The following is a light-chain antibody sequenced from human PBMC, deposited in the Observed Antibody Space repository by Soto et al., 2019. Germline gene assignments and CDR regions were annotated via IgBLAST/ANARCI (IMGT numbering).Light chain of an antibody. V-gene: IGLV2-14*01. CDR2: DVS. Sequence: QSALTQPASVSGSPGQSITISCTGTSSDVGGYNYVSWYQQHPGKAPKLMIYDVSNRPSGVSNRFSGSKSGNTASLTISGLQAEDEDAYYCSSYTSSSTVVFGGGTKVTVL. CDR1: SSDVGGYNY. CDR3: SSYTSSSTVV. J-gene: IGLJ2*01.